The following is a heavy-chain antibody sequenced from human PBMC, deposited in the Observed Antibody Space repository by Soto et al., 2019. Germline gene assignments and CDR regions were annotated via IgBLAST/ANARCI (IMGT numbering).Heavy chain of an antibody. CDR1: GFTFSSYA. CDR2: ISGSGGST. J-gene: IGHJ4*02. CDR3: AKTRIMITFGGVIDQYYFDY. V-gene: IGHV3-23*01. D-gene: IGHD3-16*02. Sequence: PGGSLRLSCAASGFTFSSYAMSWVRQAPGKGLEWVSAISGSGGSTYYADSVKGRFTISRDNSKNTLYLQMNSLRAEDTAVYYCAKTRIMITFGGVIDQYYFDYWGQGTLVTVSS.